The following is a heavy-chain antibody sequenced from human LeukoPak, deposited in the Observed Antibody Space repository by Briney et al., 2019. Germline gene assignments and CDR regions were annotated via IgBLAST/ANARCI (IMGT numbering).Heavy chain of an antibody. Sequence: GGSLRLSCATSGFTFNIYWMQWVRQVPGKGLVWVSRIDSNGGGATYADSVKGRFTTSRDNGNNAMYLQMNSLRAEDTAIYYCARAKYSSRWSLDYWGQGALVTVSS. CDR3: ARAKYSSRWSLDY. CDR2: IDSNGGGA. D-gene: IGHD6-13*01. J-gene: IGHJ4*02. V-gene: IGHV3-74*03. CDR1: GFTFNIYW.